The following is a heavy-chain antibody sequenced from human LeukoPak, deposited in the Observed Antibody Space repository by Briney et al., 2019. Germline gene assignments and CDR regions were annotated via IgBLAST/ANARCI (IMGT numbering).Heavy chain of an antibody. J-gene: IGHJ5*02. CDR1: GGTFSSYA. Sequence: SVKVSCKASGGTFSSYAISWVRQAPGQGLEWMGGIIPIFGTANYAQKFQGRVTITADESTSTAYMELSSLRSEDTAVYYCARGALQQWLVRSADNWFDPWGQGTLVTVSS. D-gene: IGHD6-19*01. CDR3: ARGALQQWLVRSADNWFDP. CDR2: IIPIFGTA. V-gene: IGHV1-69*13.